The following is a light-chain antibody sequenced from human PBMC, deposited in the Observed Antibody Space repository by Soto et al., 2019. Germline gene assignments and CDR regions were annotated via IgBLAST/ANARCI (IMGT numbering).Light chain of an antibody. Sequence: DIQMTQSPSSLSASVGDRVTINCRASQSISSYLIWYQQKPGKAPKLLIYAASSLQSGVPSRFSGSGSGTDFTLTISSLQPEDFATYDCQQSYSTPTFGPGTKVDIK. CDR1: QSISSY. V-gene: IGKV1-39*01. CDR3: QQSYSTPT. J-gene: IGKJ3*01. CDR2: AAS.